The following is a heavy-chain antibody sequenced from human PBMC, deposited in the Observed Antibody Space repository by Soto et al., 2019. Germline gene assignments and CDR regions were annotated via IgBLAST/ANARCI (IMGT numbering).Heavy chain of an antibody. V-gene: IGHV4-39*01. CDR1: GGSISSSSYY. J-gene: IGHJ3*02. CDR3: AAPRIVATMGEPIVDAFDI. CDR2: IYYSGST. D-gene: IGHD5-12*01. Sequence: QLQLQESGPGLVKPSETLSLTCTVSGGSISSSSYYWGWIRQPPGKGLEWIGSIYYSGSTYYNPSLKSRVTISVDTSKNQFSLKLSSVTAADTAVYYCAAPRIVATMGEPIVDAFDIWGQGTMVTVSS.